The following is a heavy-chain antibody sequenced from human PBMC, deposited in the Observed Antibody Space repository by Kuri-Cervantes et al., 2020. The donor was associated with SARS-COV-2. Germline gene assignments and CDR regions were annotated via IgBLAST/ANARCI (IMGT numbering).Heavy chain of an antibody. CDR3: ARRFGDYGQFDS. V-gene: IGHV4-59*01. CDR2: IYFTGNT. D-gene: IGHD2-21*01. Sequence: SETLSLTCSVPGGSTSSYYWSWIRQPPGKGLEWIGNIYFTGNTKYNPALGSRVTISIDTPKNQFSLMLGSLTAADTAVYYCARRFGDYGQFDSWGQGTLVTVSS. J-gene: IGHJ4*02. CDR1: GGSTSSYY.